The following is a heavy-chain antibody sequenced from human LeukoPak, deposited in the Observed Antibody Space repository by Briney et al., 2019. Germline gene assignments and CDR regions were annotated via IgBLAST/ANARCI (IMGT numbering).Heavy chain of an antibody. V-gene: IGHV4-38-2*01. CDR2: IYHRGST. J-gene: IGHJ4*02. D-gene: IGHD3-22*01. CDR3: ARQGAVVVITTSFDY. CDR1: GYSISSGYY. Sequence: SETLSLTCAVSGYSISSGYYWGWIRQPPGKGLEWIGSIYHRGSTYYNPSLKSRVTISVDTSKNQFSLKLSSVTAADTAVYYCARQGAVVVITTSFDYWGQGTLVTVSS.